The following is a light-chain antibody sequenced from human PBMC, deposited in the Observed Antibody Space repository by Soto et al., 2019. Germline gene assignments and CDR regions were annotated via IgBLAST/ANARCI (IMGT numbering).Light chain of an antibody. CDR3: QQFNSL. V-gene: IGKV1-13*02. J-gene: IGKJ5*01. CDR2: DAS. CDR1: QGIATG. Sequence: IQVTQSPSSLSASIGDTVTISCRASQGIATGLAWYQQKPGAPPKLLSYDASTLERGIPSRFSGRGSGTHFILTINNLQPEDFATYYCQQFNSLFGQGTRLEIK.